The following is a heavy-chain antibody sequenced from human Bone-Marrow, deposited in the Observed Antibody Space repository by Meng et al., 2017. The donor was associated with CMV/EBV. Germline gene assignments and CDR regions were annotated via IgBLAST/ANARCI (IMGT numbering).Heavy chain of an antibody. Sequence: GGSLRLSCTASGFTFGDYDMSWVRQAPGKGLEWVGFIRSKAYGGTTEYAASVKGRFTISRDDSKSIAYLQMNSLKTEDTAVYYCTRAGNWNYFQHWGQGTLVTVSS. CDR3: TRAGNWNYFQH. V-gene: IGHV3-49*04. CDR2: IRSKAYGGTT. D-gene: IGHD1-20*01. J-gene: IGHJ1*01. CDR1: GFTFGDYD.